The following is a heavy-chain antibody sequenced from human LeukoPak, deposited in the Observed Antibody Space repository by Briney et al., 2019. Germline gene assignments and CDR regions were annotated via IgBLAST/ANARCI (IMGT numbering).Heavy chain of an antibody. CDR3: ARTEYYDYVWGTPRGYFDY. D-gene: IGHD3-16*01. Sequence: ASVKVSCKASGYTFTSYYMHWVRQAPGQGLEWMGIINPSGGSTSYAQKFQGRVTMTRDTSTSTVYMELSSLRSEDTAVYYCARTEYYDYVWGTPRGYFDYWGQGTLVTVSS. J-gene: IGHJ4*02. CDR2: INPSGGST. CDR1: GYTFTSYY. V-gene: IGHV1-46*01.